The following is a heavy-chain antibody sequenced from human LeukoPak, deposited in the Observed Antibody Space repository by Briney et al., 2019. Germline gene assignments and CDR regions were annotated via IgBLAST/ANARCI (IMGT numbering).Heavy chain of an antibody. CDR1: GGSFSSYY. D-gene: IGHD6-13*01. J-gene: IGHJ3*02. Sequence: SETLSLTCAVYGGSFSSYYWSWIRQPPGKGLEWIGYIYYSGSTNYNPSLKSRVTISVDTSKNQFSLKLSSVTAADTAVYYCARGGSSWYSDAFDIWGQGTMVTVSS. CDR3: ARGGSSWYSDAFDI. CDR2: IYYSGST. V-gene: IGHV4-59*01.